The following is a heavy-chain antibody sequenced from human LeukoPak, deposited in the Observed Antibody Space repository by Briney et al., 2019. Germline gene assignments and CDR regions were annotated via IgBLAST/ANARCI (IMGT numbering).Heavy chain of an antibody. V-gene: IGHV3-74*01. Sequence: PGGSLRLSCATSGFTFSRYGMHWVRQAPGKGLVWVSRSNSDGSSTSYADSAKGRFTISRDNAKNTLYLQMNSLRAEDTAVYYCAKGHFAWFLFDYWGQGTLVTVSS. D-gene: IGHD3-9*01. CDR1: GFTFSRYG. CDR2: SNSDGSST. J-gene: IGHJ4*02. CDR3: AKGHFAWFLFDY.